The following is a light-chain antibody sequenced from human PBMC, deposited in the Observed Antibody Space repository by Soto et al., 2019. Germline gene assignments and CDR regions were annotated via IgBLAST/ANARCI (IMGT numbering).Light chain of an antibody. CDR1: QSVSSR. J-gene: IGKJ5*01. CDR2: GAS. CDR3: QHYGSSPIT. Sequence: IVLTQSPGTLSLSPGEKATLSCRASQSVSSRLAWYQQKPGQAPRLLISGASSRATGIPDRFSGSGSATDFTLTISRLENEDFALYYCQHYGSSPITFGQGTRLEIK. V-gene: IGKV3-20*01.